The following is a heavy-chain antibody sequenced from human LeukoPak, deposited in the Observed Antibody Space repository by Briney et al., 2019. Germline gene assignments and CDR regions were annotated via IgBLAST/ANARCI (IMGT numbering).Heavy chain of an antibody. Sequence: SETLSLTCTVSGGSISSGGYYGSWIRQHPGKGLEWIGYIYYSGITYYNPYLKSRVNISVDTSKNQFSLKLSSVTAADTAVYYCASVLVYDYVWGSFREYFQHWGQGTLVTVSS. CDR2: IYYSGIT. J-gene: IGHJ1*01. V-gene: IGHV4-31*03. CDR3: ASVLVYDYVWGSFREYFQH. CDR1: GGSISSGGYY. D-gene: IGHD3-16*01.